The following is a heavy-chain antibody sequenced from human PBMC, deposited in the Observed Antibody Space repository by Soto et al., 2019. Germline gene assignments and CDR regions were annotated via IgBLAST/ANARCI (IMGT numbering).Heavy chain of an antibody. CDR2: IIPIFGTA. CDR3: ARVTEYYSSNSCYVNWFDP. J-gene: IGHJ5*02. CDR1: GGTFSSYA. D-gene: IGHD2-2*01. V-gene: IGHV1-69*01. Sequence: QVQLVQSGAEVKKPGSSVMVSCKASGGTFSSYAISWVRQAPGQGLEWMGGIIPIFGTANYAQNFQGRLTITADESTSTAYMELSSLRSEDTDVYYCARVTEYYSSNSCYVNWFDPWGQGTLVTVSS.